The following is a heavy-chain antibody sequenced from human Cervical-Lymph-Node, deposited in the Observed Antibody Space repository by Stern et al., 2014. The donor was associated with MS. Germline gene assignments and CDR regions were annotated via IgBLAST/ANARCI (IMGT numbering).Heavy chain of an antibody. D-gene: IGHD4-23*01. CDR3: ARVLRVCNSISYGMDV. CDR2: NREKVNIYIT. V-gene: IGHV3-72*01. CDR1: GFGFSDHY. J-gene: IGHJ6*02. Sequence: EVQVVESGGGLVKPGGSLRVCCAASGFGFSDHYMDWVRQAPGKGLEWVGSNREKVNIYITEYAASVKGRFTISRDDSKNSLHLQMNSLSTDDTAVYYCARVLRVCNSISYGMDVWGQGTTVTVSS.